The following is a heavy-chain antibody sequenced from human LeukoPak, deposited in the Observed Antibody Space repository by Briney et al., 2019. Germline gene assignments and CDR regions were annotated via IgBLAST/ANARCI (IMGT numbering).Heavy chain of an antibody. J-gene: IGHJ4*02. CDR3: ARDFGGYCSSCNCYLGHLDY. V-gene: IGHV3-21*03. D-gene: IGHD2-2*01. CDR1: GFTFSSYT. Sequence: GGSLRLSCAAPGFTFSSYTMNWVRQAPGKGLEWVSSIISSGSYIYYADSVKGRFTISRDNAKNSLYLQMNSLRAEDTAVYYCARDFGGYCSSCNCYLGHLDYWGQGTLVTVSS. CDR2: IISSGSYI.